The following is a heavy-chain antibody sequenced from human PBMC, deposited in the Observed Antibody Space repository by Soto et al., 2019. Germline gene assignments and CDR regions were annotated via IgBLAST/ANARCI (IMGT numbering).Heavy chain of an antibody. D-gene: IGHD3-3*01. J-gene: IGHJ4*02. CDR2: IKSKTDGGTT. Sequence: EVQLVESGGGLVKPGGSLRLSCAASGFTFSNAWMNWVRQAPGKGLEWVGRIKSKTDGGTTDYAAPVKGRFTISRDDSKNTLYLQMNSLKTEDTAVYYCTTDSPIFGVVIPRDYWGQGTLVTVSS. CDR1: GFTFSNAW. V-gene: IGHV3-15*07. CDR3: TTDSPIFGVVIPRDY.